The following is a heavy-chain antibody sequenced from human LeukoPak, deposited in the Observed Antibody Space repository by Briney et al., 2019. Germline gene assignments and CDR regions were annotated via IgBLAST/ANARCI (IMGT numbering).Heavy chain of an antibody. CDR1: GFTFSTYA. CDR3: ARRGNSPAKIFDY. D-gene: IGHD1-7*01. V-gene: IGHV3-7*01. Sequence: GGSLRLSCAASGFTFSTYAMSWVRQAPGKGLEWVANIKQDGSEKYYVDSVKGRFTISRDNAKNSLYLQMNSLRAEDTAVYYCARRGNSPAKIFDYWGQGTLVTVSS. CDR2: IKQDGSEK. J-gene: IGHJ4*02.